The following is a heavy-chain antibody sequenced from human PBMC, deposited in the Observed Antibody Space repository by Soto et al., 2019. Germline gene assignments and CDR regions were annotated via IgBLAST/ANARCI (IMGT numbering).Heavy chain of an antibody. J-gene: IGHJ4*02. V-gene: IGHV5-51*01. CDR3: ARHIVDTSMTASFNY. CDR2: IYPGDSDA. D-gene: IGHD5-18*01. Sequence: PGETLKISCKTSGYSFLYYWIGWVRQMPGKGLEWMGIIYPGDSDARYSPSFQGQVTISADKSISTVYLQWSSLKASDTAMYYCARHIVDTSMTASFNYWGQGTQVTVSS. CDR1: GYSFLYYW.